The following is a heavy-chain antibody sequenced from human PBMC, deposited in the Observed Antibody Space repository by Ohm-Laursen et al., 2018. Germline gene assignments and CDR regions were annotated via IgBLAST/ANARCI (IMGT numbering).Heavy chain of an antibody. J-gene: IGHJ4*02. CDR1: SGSISSYY. Sequence: TLSLTCTVSSGSISSYYWSWIRQPPGKGLEWIGYISYSGNTNCNPSLKSRVTMSVDTSKNQFSLKVYSVTAADTAIYYCATTTMDTSGWYGNYFDSWGQGALVTVSS. V-gene: IGHV4-59*08. CDR2: ISYSGNT. CDR3: ATTTMDTSGWYGNYFDS. D-gene: IGHD6-19*01.